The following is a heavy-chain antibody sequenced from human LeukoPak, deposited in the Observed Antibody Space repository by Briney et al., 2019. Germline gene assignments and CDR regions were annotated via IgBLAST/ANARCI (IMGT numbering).Heavy chain of an antibody. Sequence: SSETLSLTCTVSGGSISSYYWSWIRQPPGKGLEWIGYIYYSGSTNYNPSLKSRVTISVDTSKNQFSLKLSSVTAADTAVYYCATYSSSGYYFDYWGQGTLVTVSS. V-gene: IGHV4-59*01. D-gene: IGHD6-6*01. J-gene: IGHJ4*02. CDR2: IYYSGST. CDR1: GGSISSYY. CDR3: ATYSSSGYYFDY.